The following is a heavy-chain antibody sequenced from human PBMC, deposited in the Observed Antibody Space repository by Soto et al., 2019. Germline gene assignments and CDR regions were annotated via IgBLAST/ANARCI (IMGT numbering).Heavy chain of an antibody. CDR3: VASALPFDY. CDR2: ISDDGSKT. V-gene: IGHV3-30*04. CDR1: GLTFRTYA. D-gene: IGHD3-16*02. Sequence: QPGGSLRLSCEDSGLTFRTYAMHWVRQAPGKGLEWLAVISDDGSKTHYADSVKGRFTISRDNSKNTLYFHMNSLREEDSALYYCVASALPFDYWGQGALVTVSS. J-gene: IGHJ4*02.